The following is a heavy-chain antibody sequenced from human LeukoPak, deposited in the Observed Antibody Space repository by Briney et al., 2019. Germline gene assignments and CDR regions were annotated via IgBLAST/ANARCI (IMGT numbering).Heavy chain of an antibody. CDR3: ARRVRYPYYYGMDV. CDR2: IYYSGST. J-gene: IGHJ6*02. D-gene: IGHD3-9*01. V-gene: IGHV4-59*08. CDR1: GGSISSYY. Sequence: SETLSLTCTVSGGSISSYYWSWIRQPPGKGLEWIGYIYYSGSTNYNPSLKGRVTISVDTSKNQFSLKLSSVTAADTAVYYCARRVRYPYYYGMDVWGQGTTVTVSS.